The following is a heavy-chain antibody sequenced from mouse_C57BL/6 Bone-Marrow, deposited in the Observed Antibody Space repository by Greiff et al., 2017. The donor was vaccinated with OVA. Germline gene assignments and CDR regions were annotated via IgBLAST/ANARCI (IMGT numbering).Heavy chain of an antibody. V-gene: IGHV5-17*01. CDR2: ISSGSSTI. CDR1: GFTFSDYG. Sequence: EVQVVESGGGLVKPGGSLKLSCAASGFTFSDYGMHWVRQAPEKGLEWVAYISSGSSTIYYADTVKGRFTISRDNAKNTLFLQMTSLRSEDTAMYYCARDDYDTGWYFDVWGTGTTVTVSS. D-gene: IGHD2-4*01. CDR3: ARDDYDTGWYFDV. J-gene: IGHJ1*03.